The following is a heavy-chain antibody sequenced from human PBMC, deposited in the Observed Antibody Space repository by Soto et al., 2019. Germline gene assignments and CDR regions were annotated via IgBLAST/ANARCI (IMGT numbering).Heavy chain of an antibody. CDR3: ASHLVMTGTRGFDH. Sequence: QVQLQESGPGLVKPSGTLSLTCAISSGSIFSSNWWSWVRQPPAKGLEWVGETTHSGGANYNPSLQSRVTLSVDQSKNQFSLKFTSVTVADTAVYYCASHLVMTGTRGFDHWGLGTLVTVSS. CDR2: TTHSGGA. J-gene: IGHJ4*02. V-gene: IGHV4-4*02. D-gene: IGHD1-1*01. CDR1: SGSIFSSNW.